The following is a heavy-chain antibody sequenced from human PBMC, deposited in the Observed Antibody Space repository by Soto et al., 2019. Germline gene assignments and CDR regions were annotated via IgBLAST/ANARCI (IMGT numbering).Heavy chain of an antibody. Sequence: QVQLQESGPGLVKPSQTLSLTCTVSGGSISSGDYYWRWIRQPPGQGLEWIGYIYYSGSTYYNPSLKSRVTISVDTSKNQFSLKLSSVTAADTAVYYCARGKAAGSGWFDPWGQGTLVTVSS. CDR2: IYYSGST. CDR3: ARGKAAGSGWFDP. V-gene: IGHV4-30-4*01. CDR1: GGSISSGDYY. D-gene: IGHD6-13*01. J-gene: IGHJ5*02.